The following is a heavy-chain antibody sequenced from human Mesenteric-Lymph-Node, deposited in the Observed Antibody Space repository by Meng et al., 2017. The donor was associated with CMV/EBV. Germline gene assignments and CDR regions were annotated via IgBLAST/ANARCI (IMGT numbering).Heavy chain of an antibody. CDR2: ISAGGSST. CDR3: ATAESNTGRYYFDY. V-gene: IGHV3-23*01. CDR1: GFTFFNYA. J-gene: IGHJ4*02. Sequence: GESLKIYCAASGFTFFNYAMNWVRQVPGKGLEWVSGISAGGSSTYYPDSVKGRFTISRDNSKNTLYLQMNSLRAEDTAIYYCATAESNTGRYYFDYWGQGTLVTVSS. D-gene: IGHD3-10*01.